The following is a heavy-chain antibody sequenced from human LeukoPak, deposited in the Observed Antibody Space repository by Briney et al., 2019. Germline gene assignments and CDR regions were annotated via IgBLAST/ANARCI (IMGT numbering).Heavy chain of an antibody. D-gene: IGHD3-22*01. CDR1: GGSISSSSYY. J-gene: IGHJ4*02. V-gene: IGHV4-39*01. CDR2: IYYSGST. CDR3: ARHSAYYYDSSGFDY. Sequence: PSETLSLTCTVSGGSISSSSYYLGWIRQPPGKGLEWIGSIYYSGSTYYNPSLKSRVTISVDTSKNQFSLKLSSVTAADTAVYYCARHSAYYYDSSGFDYWGQGTLVTVSS.